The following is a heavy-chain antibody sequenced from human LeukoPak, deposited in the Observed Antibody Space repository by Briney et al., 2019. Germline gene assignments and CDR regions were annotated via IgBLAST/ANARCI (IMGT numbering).Heavy chain of an antibody. D-gene: IGHD1-26*01. Sequence: GGSLRLSRAASGFTSSSYWIHWVRQAPGKGLVWVSRISTDGSSTNYADSVKGRFTISRDNAKNTLYLQMNSLRAEDTAVYYCARSYLFDYWGQGTLVTVSS. CDR2: ISTDGSST. CDR3: ARSYLFDY. J-gene: IGHJ4*02. V-gene: IGHV3-74*01. CDR1: GFTSSSYW.